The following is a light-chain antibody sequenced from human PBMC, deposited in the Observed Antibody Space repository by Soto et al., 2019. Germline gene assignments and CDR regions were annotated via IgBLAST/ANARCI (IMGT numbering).Light chain of an antibody. J-gene: IGLJ3*02. CDR1: SGSVSTSYY. V-gene: IGLV8-61*01. CDR2: STN. Sequence: QTVVTQEPSFSVSPGRTVTLTCGLSSGSVSTSYYPSWYQQTPGQAPRTLIYSTNTRSSGVPDRFSDSILGNKAALTITGAQADDESDYYCVLYMGSGISVFGGGTKVTVL. CDR3: VLYMGSGISV.